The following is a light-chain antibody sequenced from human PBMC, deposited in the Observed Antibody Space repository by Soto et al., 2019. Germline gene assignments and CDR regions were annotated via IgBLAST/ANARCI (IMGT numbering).Light chain of an antibody. Sequence: DIQMTQSPSSLSSSVGYRVTSTCRSSQSISTYLNWYQQKPGKAPNLLIYTTSNLESGVPSRFSGSGSGTDFTLTINSLQPEDFATYFCQQSYSRPRTFGQRTKVHIK. V-gene: IGKV1-39*01. CDR3: QQSYSRPRT. CDR2: TTS. CDR1: QSISTY. J-gene: IGKJ1*01.